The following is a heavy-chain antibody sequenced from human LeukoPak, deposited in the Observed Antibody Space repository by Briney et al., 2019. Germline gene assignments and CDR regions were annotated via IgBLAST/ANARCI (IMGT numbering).Heavy chain of an antibody. V-gene: IGHV3-53*01. D-gene: IGHD3/OR15-3a*01. J-gene: IGHJ4*02. CDR3: ARALNWLGYFDC. CDR2: LYSGGST. CDR1: GFTVSSKY. Sequence: GGSMRLACGASGFTVSSKYMSWVRQAPGKGLEWVSVLYSGGSTYYADSVKGRFTISRDNSKNTLYLQMNSLRAEDTAVYYCARALNWLGYFDCWGQGTLVTVSS.